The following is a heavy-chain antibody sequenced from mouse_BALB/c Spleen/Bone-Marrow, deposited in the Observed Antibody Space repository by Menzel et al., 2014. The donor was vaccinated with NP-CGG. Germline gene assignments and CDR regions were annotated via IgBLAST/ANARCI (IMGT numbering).Heavy chain of an antibody. CDR3: AKIYYDFDGFAH. D-gene: IGHD2-4*01. CDR1: GFSLTDYG. Sequence: VHLVESGPGLVAPSQSLSITCTVSGFSLTDYGVSWIRQPPGKGLEWLGVIWGVGTTYYNSALKSRLSISKDNSKIQVFLKMNSLQTDDTAMYYCAKIYYDFDGFAHWGQGTLVTVSA. J-gene: IGHJ3*01. V-gene: IGHV2-6-5*01. CDR2: IWGVGTT.